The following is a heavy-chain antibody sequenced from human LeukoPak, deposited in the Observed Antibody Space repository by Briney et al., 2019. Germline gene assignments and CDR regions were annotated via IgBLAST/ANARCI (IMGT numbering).Heavy chain of an antibody. J-gene: IGHJ1*01. D-gene: IGHD5-24*01. CDR1: GGSFSGYY. V-gene: IGHV4-34*01. CDR3: ARGWLQYSEYFQH. CDR2: INHSGST. Sequence: SETLSLTCAVYGGSFSGYYWSWIRQPPGKGLEWIWEINHSGSTNYNPSLKSRVTISVDTSKNQFSLKLSSVTAADTAVYYCARGWLQYSEYFQHWSQGTLVSVSS.